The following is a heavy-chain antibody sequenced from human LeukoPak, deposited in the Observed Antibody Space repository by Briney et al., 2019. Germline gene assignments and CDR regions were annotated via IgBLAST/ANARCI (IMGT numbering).Heavy chain of an antibody. J-gene: IGHJ4*02. Sequence: PGGSLRLSCAASGFTFSSYWMSWVRQAPGKGLEWVSAISGSGGSTYYADSVKGRFTISRDNSKNTLYLQMNSLRAEDTAVYYCARGLLRFLEWLLPGDYWGQGTLVTVSS. D-gene: IGHD3-3*01. CDR1: GFTFSSYW. CDR2: ISGSGGST. V-gene: IGHV3-23*01. CDR3: ARGLLRFLEWLLPGDY.